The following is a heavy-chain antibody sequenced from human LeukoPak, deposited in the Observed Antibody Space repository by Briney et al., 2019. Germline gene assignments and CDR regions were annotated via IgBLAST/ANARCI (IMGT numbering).Heavy chain of an antibody. Sequence: ASVKVSCKASGYTFTSYGISRVRQAPGQGLEWMGWTSAYNGNTNYAQKLQGRVTMTTDTSTSTAYMELRSLRSDDTAVYYCARVCYDSSGYYCFDYWGQGTLVTVSS. J-gene: IGHJ4*02. V-gene: IGHV1-18*01. CDR3: ARVCYDSSGYYCFDY. CDR2: TSAYNGNT. D-gene: IGHD3-22*01. CDR1: GYTFTSYG.